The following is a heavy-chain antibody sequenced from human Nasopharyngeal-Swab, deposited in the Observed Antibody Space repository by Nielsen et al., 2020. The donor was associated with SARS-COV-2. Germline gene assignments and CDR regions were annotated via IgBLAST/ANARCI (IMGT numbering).Heavy chain of an antibody. Sequence: GESLKISCAASGFTFSSYSMNWVRQAPGKGLEWVSSISSSSSYIYYADSVKGRFTISRDNAKNSLYLQMNSLRAEDTAVYYCARGPFPGYWGQGTLVTVSS. CDR3: ARGPFPGY. CDR2: ISSSSSYI. V-gene: IGHV3-21*01. CDR1: GFTFSSYS. J-gene: IGHJ4*02.